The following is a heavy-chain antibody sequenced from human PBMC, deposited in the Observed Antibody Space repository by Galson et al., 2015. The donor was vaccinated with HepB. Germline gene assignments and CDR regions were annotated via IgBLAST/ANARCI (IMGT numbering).Heavy chain of an antibody. CDR1: GFTFSDYH. J-gene: IGHJ4*02. CDR3: ARDLRTVTTDY. Sequence: SLRLSCAASGFTFSDYHMSWIRQAPGKGLEWVSYISSSGSTIYYADSVKGRFTISRDNAKNSLYLQMNSLRAEDTAVYYCARDLRTVTTDYWGQGTLVTVSS. V-gene: IGHV3-11*01. CDR2: ISSSGSTI. D-gene: IGHD4-11*01.